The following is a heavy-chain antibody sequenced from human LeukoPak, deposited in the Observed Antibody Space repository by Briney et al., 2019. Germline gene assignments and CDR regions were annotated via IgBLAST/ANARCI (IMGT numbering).Heavy chain of an antibody. D-gene: IGHD3-22*01. V-gene: IGHV4-34*01. CDR1: GGSFSGYY. CDR3: ASRASSGYYLFDY. CDR2: INHSGST. J-gene: IGHJ4*02. Sequence: SETLSHTCAVYGGSFSGYYWSWIRQPPGKGLEWIGEINHSGSTNYNPSLKSRVTISVDTSKNQFSLKLSSVTAADTAVYYCASRASSGYYLFDYWGQGTLVTVSS.